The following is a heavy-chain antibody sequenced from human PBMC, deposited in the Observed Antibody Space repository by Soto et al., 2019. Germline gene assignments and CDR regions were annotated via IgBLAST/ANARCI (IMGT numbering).Heavy chain of an antibody. Sequence: ASVKVSCKASGYTFTDYYIHWVRQAPGQGLEWVGWINPDSGGTNLAQRFQGRVTMTSDTSINTAYMELSSLRSDDTAVYYCAIRTGQLAIISEFDGDWFFEVWGRGTLGTVS. CDR3: AIRTGQLAIISEFDGDWFFEV. J-gene: IGHJ2*01. D-gene: IGHD2-2*01. CDR1: GYTFTDYY. V-gene: IGHV1-2*02. CDR2: INPDSGGT.